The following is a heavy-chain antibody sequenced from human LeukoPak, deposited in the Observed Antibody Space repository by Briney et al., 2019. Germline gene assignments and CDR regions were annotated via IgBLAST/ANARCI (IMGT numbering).Heavy chain of an antibody. CDR1: GDSISSSLYY. V-gene: IGHV4-39*01. J-gene: IGHJ4*02. Sequence: SETLSLTCTVSGDSISSSLYYWVWIRQPPGKGLEWIGSIYYTGSSYYNPSLKSRVTISVDTSKNQFSLKLSSVTAADTAVYYCARKLDYWGQGTLVTVSS. CDR2: IYYTGSS. CDR3: ARKLDY.